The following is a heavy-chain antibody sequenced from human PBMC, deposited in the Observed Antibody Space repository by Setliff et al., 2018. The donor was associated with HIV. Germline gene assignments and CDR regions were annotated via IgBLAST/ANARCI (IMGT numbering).Heavy chain of an antibody. CDR1: GFTFKDYS. D-gene: IGHD6-19*01. Sequence: PGGSLRLSCTASGFTFKDYSMNWVRQAPGKGLEWVSAISGSGGSTYYADSVKGRFTISRDNSKNTLYLQINSLRAEDTAVYYCAKSQVRYSSGWFFFDYWGQGTLVTVSS. J-gene: IGHJ4*02. CDR3: AKSQVRYSSGWFFFDY. V-gene: IGHV3-23*01. CDR2: ISGSGGST.